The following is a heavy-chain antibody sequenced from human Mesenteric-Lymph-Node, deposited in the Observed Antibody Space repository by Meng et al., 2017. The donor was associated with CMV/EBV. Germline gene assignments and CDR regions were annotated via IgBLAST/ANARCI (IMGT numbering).Heavy chain of an antibody. Sequence: GESLKISCAASGFSFSDYYMSWVRQAPGKGLEWVANIKQDGSEKYYVDSVKGRFTISRDNAKNSLYLQMNSLRAEDTAVYYCAGRRMDVWGQGTTVTVSS. CDR3: AGRRMDV. V-gene: IGHV3-7*01. CDR2: IKQDGSEK. CDR1: GFSFSDYY. J-gene: IGHJ6*02.